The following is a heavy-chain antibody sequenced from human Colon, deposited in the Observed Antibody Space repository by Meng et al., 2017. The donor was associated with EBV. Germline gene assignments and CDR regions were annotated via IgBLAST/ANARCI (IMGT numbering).Heavy chain of an antibody. D-gene: IGHD6-19*01. V-gene: IGHV4-31*03. Sequence: QVQLKGSGPGRGKPSQTLSLTCTLSGGSVSSGGYYWTWIRQHPGKGLEWFGHIYYSGSTFYNPSLKRRVIISIDTSKNQFSLNLRSVTAADTAVYYCARVSSGWDYFDYWGQGTLVTVSS. CDR1: GGSVSSGGYY. CDR3: ARVSSGWDYFDY. CDR2: IYYSGST. J-gene: IGHJ4*02.